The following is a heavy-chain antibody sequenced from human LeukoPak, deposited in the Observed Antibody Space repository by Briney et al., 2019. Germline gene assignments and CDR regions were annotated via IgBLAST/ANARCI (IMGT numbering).Heavy chain of an antibody. V-gene: IGHV3-48*03. CDR3: AREDSRDALDI. CDR1: GFTFSSFE. CDR2: IGSGGRTI. D-gene: IGHD3-22*01. J-gene: IGHJ3*02. Sequence: GGSLRLSCEGSGFTFSSFEMNWVRQAPGKGLEWLSYIGSGGRTIYYADSVKGRFTISRDNARNSLYLQMNSLRAEDTAFYHCAREDSRDALDIWGQGTMVTVSS.